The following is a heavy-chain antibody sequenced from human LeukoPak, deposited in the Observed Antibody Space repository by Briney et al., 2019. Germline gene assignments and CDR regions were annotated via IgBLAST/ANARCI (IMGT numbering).Heavy chain of an antibody. D-gene: IGHD6-13*01. Sequence: PGNSLRLSCAASGFTFSSYGMHWVRQAPGKGLEWVAIIWSDGSKEYYADSVKGRFTISRDNSKNTLFLQMNSLRGEDTAVYHCARGRFSSSWLDYSGQGTLVTVSS. CDR2: IWSDGSKE. CDR1: GFTFSSYG. CDR3: ARGRFSSSWLDY. J-gene: IGHJ4*02. V-gene: IGHV3-33*01.